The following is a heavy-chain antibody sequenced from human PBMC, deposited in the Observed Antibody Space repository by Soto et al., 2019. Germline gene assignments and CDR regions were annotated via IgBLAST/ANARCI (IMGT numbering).Heavy chain of an antibody. D-gene: IGHD2-8*01. CDR1: GFTVSSYA. Sequence: LRLSCTASGFTVSSYAMIWVRQAPGKELEWVSTISGNGGKTNYAESVKGRFSISRDNSKNTVHLQLDSLRAEDTAVYFCAKLGFVLMELYYFHQWGHGTLVTVSS. V-gene: IGHV3-23*01. CDR2: ISGNGGKT. J-gene: IGHJ4*01. CDR3: AKLGFVLMELYYFHQ.